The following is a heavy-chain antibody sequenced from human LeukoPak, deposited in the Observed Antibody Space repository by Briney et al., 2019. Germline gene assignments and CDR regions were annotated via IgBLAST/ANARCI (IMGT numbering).Heavy chain of an antibody. V-gene: IGHV3-30*18. CDR1: GFTFSSYG. Sequence: PGGSLRLSCAASGFTFSSYGMHWVRQAPGKGLEWVAVISYDGSNKYYADSVKGRFTISRDNSKNTLYLQMNSLRAEDTAVYYCAKSIVVVPAAIVYYYYGMDVWGQGTTVTVSS. D-gene: IGHD2-2*01. CDR3: AKSIVVVPAAIVYYYYGMDV. CDR2: ISYDGSNK. J-gene: IGHJ6*02.